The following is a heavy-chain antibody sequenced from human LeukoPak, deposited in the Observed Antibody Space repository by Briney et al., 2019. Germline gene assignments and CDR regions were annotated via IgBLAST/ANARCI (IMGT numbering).Heavy chain of an antibody. J-gene: IGHJ6*02. Sequence: GGSLRLSCAASGFTFSDYYMTWIRQAPGKGLEWLSYISNSGSSVFYADSVMGRFTVSRDNAKRSLYLQIKSLRDDDTAVYHCALGTINKDYYFGMDVWGHGTTVTVSS. V-gene: IGHV3-11*01. CDR2: ISNSGSSV. D-gene: IGHD2-8*01. CDR1: GFTFSDYY. CDR3: ALGTINKDYYFGMDV.